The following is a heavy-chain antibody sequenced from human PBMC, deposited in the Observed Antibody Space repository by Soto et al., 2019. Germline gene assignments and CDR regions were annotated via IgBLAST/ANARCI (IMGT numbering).Heavy chain of an antibody. Sequence: ASVKVSCKASGFTFTSSAMQWVRQARGQRLEWIGWIVVGSGNTNYAQKFQERVTITRDMSTSTAYMELSSLRSEDTAVYYCASSYCGGNCYSNLPLDYYYSGMDVWGQGTTVTVSS. CDR2: IVVGSGNT. J-gene: IGHJ6*02. V-gene: IGHV1-58*02. CDR1: GFTFTSSA. D-gene: IGHD2-21*02. CDR3: ASSYCGGNCYSNLPLDYYYSGMDV.